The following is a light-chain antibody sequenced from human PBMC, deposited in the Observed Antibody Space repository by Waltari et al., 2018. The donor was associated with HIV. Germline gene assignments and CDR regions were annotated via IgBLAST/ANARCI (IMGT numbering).Light chain of an antibody. CDR2: RTN. CDR3: AAWDGSLSVVV. J-gene: IGLJ2*01. V-gene: IGLV1-47*01. Sequence: QSVLTQPPSASGTPGQRVTISCSGSSSNIGSNYVYWYQQLPGTAPKLLIYRTNQRPSWVPDRFSGSKSCTSASLAISGLRSEDEADYYCAAWDGSLSVVVFGGGTKLTVL. CDR1: SSNIGSNY.